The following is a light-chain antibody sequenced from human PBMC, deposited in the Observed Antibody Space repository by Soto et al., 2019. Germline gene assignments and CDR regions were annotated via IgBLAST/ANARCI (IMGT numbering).Light chain of an antibody. CDR3: QQFNSL. Sequence: DIQMTHSPSTLSASVLYIVTITFRSSQSLIYWLALYQQKPGKAPKLLIFDASSLQSGVPSRFSGRGSGTHFILTINNLQPEDFATYYCQQFNSLFGQGTRLEIK. CDR2: DAS. J-gene: IGKJ5*01. CDR1: QSLIYW. V-gene: IGKV1-5*01.